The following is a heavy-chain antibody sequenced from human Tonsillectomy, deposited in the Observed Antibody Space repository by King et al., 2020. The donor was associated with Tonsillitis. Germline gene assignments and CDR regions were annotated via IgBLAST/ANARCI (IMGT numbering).Heavy chain of an antibody. J-gene: IGHJ4*02. CDR1: GFTFSSYA. D-gene: IGHD4-23*01. CDR3: AREGGGNSDYFDY. Sequence: VQLVESGGGVVQPGGSLRLSCAASGFTFSSYAMHWVRQAPGTGRGWGAVIAYDGVNKYYVDSVKGRFTFSRDNSKNTLYLQMNSLRADDTAVYYCAREGGGNSDYFDYWGQGTLVTVSS. CDR2: IAYDGVNK. V-gene: IGHV3-30-3*01.